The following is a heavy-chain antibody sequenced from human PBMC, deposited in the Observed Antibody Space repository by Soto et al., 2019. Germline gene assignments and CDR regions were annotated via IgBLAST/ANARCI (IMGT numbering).Heavy chain of an antibody. V-gene: IGHV4-31*03. CDR2: IYYSGST. CDR1: GGSISSGGYY. D-gene: IGHD3-10*01. J-gene: IGHJ5*02. Sequence: QVQLQESGPGLVKPSQTLSLTCTVSGGSISSGGYYWSWIRQHPGKGLEWIGYIYYSGSTYYNPSLKSRVTISVDTSKNQFSLKLSSVTAADTAVYYCARDVGPRGRIWFDPWGQGTLVTVSS. CDR3: ARDVGPRGRIWFDP.